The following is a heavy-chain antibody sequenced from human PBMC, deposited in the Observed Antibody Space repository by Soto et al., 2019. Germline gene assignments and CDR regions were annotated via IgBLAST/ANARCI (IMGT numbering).Heavy chain of an antibody. CDR2: ILYDGGDQ. D-gene: IGHD3-16*01. V-gene: IGHV3-33*05. CDR3: ARDDDRPDYGMDV. CDR1: GFPFRNYG. Sequence: QVQLVESGGGVVQPGRSLRLSCAASGFPFRNYGMHWVRQAPGKGLEWVAVILYDGGDQSYGDSVKGRFTISRDNSKNTLYLQMNSLRVEDTAVYYCARDDDRPDYGMDVWGQGTMVTVSS. J-gene: IGHJ6*02.